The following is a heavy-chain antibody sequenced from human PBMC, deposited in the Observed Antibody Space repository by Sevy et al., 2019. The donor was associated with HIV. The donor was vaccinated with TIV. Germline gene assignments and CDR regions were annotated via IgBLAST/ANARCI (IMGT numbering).Heavy chain of an antibody. D-gene: IGHD2-2*02. J-gene: IGHJ6*02. V-gene: IGHV3-23*01. Sequence: GGSLRLSCAASGFIFSSYAMSWVRQAPGKGLEWVSGISGSGGSTYDADSVKGRFTISRDNSKNTLYLQMNSLRAEDTAVYYCVKVGYCSSTSCYTIYYGMDVWGQGTTVTVSS. CDR1: GFIFSSYA. CDR2: ISGSGGST. CDR3: VKVGYCSSTSCYTIYYGMDV.